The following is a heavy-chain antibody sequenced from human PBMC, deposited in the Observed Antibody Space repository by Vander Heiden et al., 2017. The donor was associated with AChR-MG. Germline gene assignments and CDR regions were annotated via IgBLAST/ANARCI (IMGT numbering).Heavy chain of an antibody. D-gene: IGHD3-10*01. CDR2: IYYSGST. CDR1: GGSISSYY. V-gene: IGHV4-59*01. Sequence: QVQLQESGPGLVKPSETLSLTCTVPGGSISSYYWSWIRQPPGKGLEWIGYIYYSGSTNYNPSLKSRVTISVDTSKNQFSLKLSSVTAADTAVYYCARGYYGSGSYPFDYWGQGTLVTVSS. J-gene: IGHJ4*02. CDR3: ARGYYGSGSYPFDY.